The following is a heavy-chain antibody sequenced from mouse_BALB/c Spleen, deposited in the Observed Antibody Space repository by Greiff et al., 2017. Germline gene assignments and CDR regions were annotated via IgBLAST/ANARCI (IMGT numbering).Heavy chain of an antibody. J-gene: IGHJ4*01. CDR1: GYTFTSYW. CDR2: INPSTGYT. Sequence: QVHVKQSGAELAKPGASVKMSCKASGYTFTSYWMHWVKQRPGQGLEWIGYINPSTGYTEYNQKFKDKATLTADKSSSTAYMQLSSLTSEDSAVYYCARWGHRYDYYYAMDYWGQGTSVTVSS. D-gene: IGHD2-14*01. CDR3: ARWGHRYDYYYAMDY. V-gene: IGHV1-7*01.